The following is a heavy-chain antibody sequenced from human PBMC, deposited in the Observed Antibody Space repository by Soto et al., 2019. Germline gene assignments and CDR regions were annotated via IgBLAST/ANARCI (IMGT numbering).Heavy chain of an antibody. V-gene: IGHV3-30-3*01. CDR1: GFTFSSYA. J-gene: IGHJ6*02. Sequence: GGPLRLSCAAFGFTFSSYAMHWVRKAPGKGLEWVAVISYDGSNKYYADSVKGRFTMSRDNSKNTLYLQMNSLRAEDTAVYYCSSVAAPPLYYYYYGIDDWGQGTMVTVS. CDR3: SSVAAPPLYYYYYGIDD. CDR2: ISYDGSNK. D-gene: IGHD6-6*01.